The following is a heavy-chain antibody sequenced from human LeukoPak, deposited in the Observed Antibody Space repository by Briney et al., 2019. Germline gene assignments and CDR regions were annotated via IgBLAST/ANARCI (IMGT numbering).Heavy chain of an antibody. J-gene: IGHJ3*02. D-gene: IGHD3-22*01. CDR1: GGSFSGYY. CDR2: IYYSGST. Sequence: SETLSLTCAVYGGSFSGYYWSWIRQPPGKGLEWIGYIYYSGSTNYNPSLKSRVTISVDTSKNQFSLKLSSVTAADTAVYYCARDQWAYDSSVETGLNAFDIWGQGTMVTVSS. V-gene: IGHV4-59*01. CDR3: ARDQWAYDSSVETGLNAFDI.